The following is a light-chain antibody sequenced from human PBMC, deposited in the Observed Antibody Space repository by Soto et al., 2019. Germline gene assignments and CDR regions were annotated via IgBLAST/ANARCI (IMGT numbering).Light chain of an antibody. CDR2: WAS. Sequence: IVMTQSPGSLAVSLGEGATINCRSSQSVLHSSYKNNYLAWYQQKPGQPPKLLIYWASTRESGVPDRFSGSGSGTDFTLTISSLQAEDVAVYYCQQYYSTPPTFGGGTKVEIK. V-gene: IGKV4-1*01. CDR1: QSVLHSSYKNNY. CDR3: QQYYSTPPT. J-gene: IGKJ4*01.